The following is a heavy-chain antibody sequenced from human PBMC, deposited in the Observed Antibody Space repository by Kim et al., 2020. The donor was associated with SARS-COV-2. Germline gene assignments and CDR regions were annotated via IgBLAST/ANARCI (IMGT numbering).Heavy chain of an antibody. CDR3: ARLGSSSWHFDY. D-gene: IGHD6-13*01. J-gene: IGHJ4*02. V-gene: IGHV3-7*04. CDR2: K. Sequence: KDYVDSVKGRFTISRDNAKNALYLQMNRLGAEDTAVYYCARLGSSSWHFDYWGQGTLVTVSS.